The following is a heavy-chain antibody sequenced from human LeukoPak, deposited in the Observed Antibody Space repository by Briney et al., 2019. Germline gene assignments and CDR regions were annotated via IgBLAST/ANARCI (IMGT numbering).Heavy chain of an antibody. V-gene: IGHV4-34*01. CDR2: INHSGST. CDR3: ARGPAAGIDAGHYAY. D-gene: IGHD6-13*01. J-gene: IGHJ4*02. CDR1: GGSLCGYS. Sequence: SETLSLTCADYGGSLCGYSWSWIRQPPGKGLEWIGEINHSGSTNYNPSLKSRVTISVDTSKNQFSRKLTSVTAADTAVYYWARGPAAGIDAGHYAYWGQGTLVTVSS.